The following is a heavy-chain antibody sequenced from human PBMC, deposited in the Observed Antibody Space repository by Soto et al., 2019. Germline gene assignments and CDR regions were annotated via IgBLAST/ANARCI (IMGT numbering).Heavy chain of an antibody. V-gene: IGHV3-15*07. CDR2: IKSKTDGGTT. Sequence: GGSLRLSCAASGFTFSNAWMNWVRQAPGKGLEWVGRIKSKTDGGTTDYAAPVKGRFTISRDDSKNTLYLQMNSLKTEDTAVYYCTTDLPYDSSGYPDDPIDYWGQGTLVTVSS. CDR3: TTDLPYDSSGYPDDPIDY. D-gene: IGHD3-22*01. J-gene: IGHJ4*02. CDR1: GFTFSNAW.